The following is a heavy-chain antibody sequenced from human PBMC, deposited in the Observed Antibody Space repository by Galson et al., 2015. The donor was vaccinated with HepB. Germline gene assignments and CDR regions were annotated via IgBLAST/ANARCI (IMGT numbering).Heavy chain of an antibody. CDR1: GGSISSYY. CDR2: IYTSGST. J-gene: IGHJ2*01. CDR3: ARDTGGYDILTGYLPNWYFDL. V-gene: IGHV4-4*07. D-gene: IGHD3-9*01. Sequence: SETLSLTCTVSGGSISSYYWSWIRQPAGKGLEWIGHIYTSGSTNYNPSLKSRVTMSVDTSKNQFSLKLSSVTAADTAVYYCARDTGGYDILTGYLPNWYFDLWGRGTLVTVSS.